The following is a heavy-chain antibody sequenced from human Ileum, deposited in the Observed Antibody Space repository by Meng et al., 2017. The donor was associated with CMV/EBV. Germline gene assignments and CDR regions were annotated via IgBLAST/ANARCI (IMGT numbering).Heavy chain of an antibody. D-gene: IGHD1-14*01. CDR3: AKEENHYMGEIGP. CDR1: GFPFRGYA. V-gene: IGHV3-23*03. J-gene: IGHJ5*02. CDR2: IYYYDSKA. Sequence: GSLRLSCVGSGFPFRGYAMSWVRQAPGKGLEWVSVIYYYDSKAYYADSVKGRFTISRDHSKNTMYLQMNSLRVEDTAVYYCAKEENHYMGEIGPWGQGTPVTVSS.